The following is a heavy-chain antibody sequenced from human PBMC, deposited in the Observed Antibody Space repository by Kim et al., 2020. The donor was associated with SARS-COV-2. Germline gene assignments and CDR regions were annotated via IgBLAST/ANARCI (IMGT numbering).Heavy chain of an antibody. Sequence: GGSLRLSCAASGFTFSSYWMSWVRQAPGKGLEWVANIKQDGSEKYYVDSVKGRFTISRDNAKNSLYLQMNSLRAEDTAVYYCAITIAAAGVAGMDVWGQGTTVTVSS. D-gene: IGHD6-13*01. CDR3: AITIAAAGVAGMDV. V-gene: IGHV3-7*01. J-gene: IGHJ6*02. CDR2: IKQDGSEK. CDR1: GFTFSSYW.